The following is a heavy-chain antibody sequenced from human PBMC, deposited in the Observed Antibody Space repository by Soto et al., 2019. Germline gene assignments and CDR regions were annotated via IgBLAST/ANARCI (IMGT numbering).Heavy chain of an antibody. V-gene: IGHV4-31*03. CDR2: IYYSGST. Sequence: SETLSLTCSVSGGSISSVGHYWTWIRQQPGKGLEWIGYIYYSGSTDYNPSLKSRVTISVDRSKDQFSLNLSSVTAADTAIYYCARESGGYDSSTRYGLDVWGQGTTVTVSS. J-gene: IGHJ6*02. CDR3: ARESGGYDSSTRYGLDV. CDR1: GGSISSVGHY. D-gene: IGHD6-25*01.